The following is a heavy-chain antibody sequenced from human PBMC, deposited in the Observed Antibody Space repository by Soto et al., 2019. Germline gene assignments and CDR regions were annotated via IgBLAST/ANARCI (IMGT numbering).Heavy chain of an antibody. J-gene: IGHJ4*02. Sequence: SETLSLTCAVSGGSISSGGYSWGWIRHPPGKGLEWIGYIYHSGSTYYNPSLKSRVTISVDRSKNQFSLKLSSVTAADTAVYYCARDKITGLFDYWGQGTLVTVSS. CDR1: GGSISSGGYS. CDR2: IYHSGST. D-gene: IGHD2-8*02. CDR3: ARDKITGLFDY. V-gene: IGHV4-30-2*01.